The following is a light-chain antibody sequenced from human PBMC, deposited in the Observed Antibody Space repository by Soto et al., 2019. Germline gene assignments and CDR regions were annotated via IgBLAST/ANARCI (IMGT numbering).Light chain of an antibody. J-gene: IGLJ1*01. Sequence: QSALTQPPSASGAPGQRVTISCSGSSSNLGFNTVNWYQHLPGTTPKVLIHGNHQRPSGVPDRFSASKSGTSASLAISGLQSEDEADYYCAAWDDTLNGYVFGTGTRSPS. CDR1: SSNLGFNT. V-gene: IGLV1-44*01. CDR2: GNH. CDR3: AAWDDTLNGYV.